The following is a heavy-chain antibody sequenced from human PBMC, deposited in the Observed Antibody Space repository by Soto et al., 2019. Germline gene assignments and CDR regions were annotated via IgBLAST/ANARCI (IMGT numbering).Heavy chain of an antibody. CDR1: GFTFSSYG. Sequence: PGGSLRLSCAASGFTFSSYGMHWVRQAPGKGLEWVAVISYDGSNKYYADSVKGRFTISRDNSKNTLYLQMNSLRAEDTAVYYCAKDPCITIFGVVIPYYYYGMDVWGQGT. J-gene: IGHJ6*02. CDR3: AKDPCITIFGVVIPYYYYGMDV. D-gene: IGHD3-3*01. V-gene: IGHV3-30*18. CDR2: ISYDGSNK.